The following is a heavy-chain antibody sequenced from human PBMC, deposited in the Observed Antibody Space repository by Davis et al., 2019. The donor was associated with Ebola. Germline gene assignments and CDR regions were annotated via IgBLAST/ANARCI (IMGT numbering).Heavy chain of an antibody. CDR3: ARGSVTAAAGDYYGMDV. V-gene: IGHV1-8*02. CDR1: GGTFSSYT. Sequence: ASVKVSCKASGGTFSSYTINWVRQATGQGLEWMGWMNPNSGNTGYAQKFQGRVTMTRNTSISTAYMELSSLRSEDTAVYYCARGSVTAAAGDYYGMDVWGKGTTVTVSS. CDR2: MNPNSGNT. D-gene: IGHD6-13*01. J-gene: IGHJ6*04.